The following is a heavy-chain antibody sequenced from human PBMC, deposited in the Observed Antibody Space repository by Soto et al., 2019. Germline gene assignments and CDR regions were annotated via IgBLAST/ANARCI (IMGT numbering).Heavy chain of an antibody. CDR3: ARDSPIGSTFSGYDAIDS. D-gene: IGHD5-12*01. CDR2: TIPLLNVA. J-gene: IGHJ4*02. CDR1: GGTFSTST. Sequence: QVQLVQSGAEVKKPGSSVKVSCKASGGTFSTSTFTWVRQAPGQGLEWMGRTIPLLNVADYAQDFQGRLTITADKSTSTTYMELPSVTSKDTAVYYCARDSPIGSTFSGYDAIDSWGQGTLVTVSS. V-gene: IGHV1-69*08.